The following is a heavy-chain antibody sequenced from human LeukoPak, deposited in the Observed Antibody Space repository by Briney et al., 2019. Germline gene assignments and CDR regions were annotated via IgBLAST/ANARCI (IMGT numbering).Heavy chain of an antibody. D-gene: IGHD6-13*01. Sequence: ASVKVSCKASGYTFTNYYIHWVRQAPGKGLEWMGGFDPEDGETIYAQKFQGRVTMTEDTSTDTAYMELSSLRSEDTAVYYCATGFHSSSWYNYFDYWGQGTLVTVSS. CDR3: ATGFHSSSWYNYFDY. V-gene: IGHV1-24*01. CDR2: FDPEDGET. J-gene: IGHJ4*02. CDR1: GYTFTNYY.